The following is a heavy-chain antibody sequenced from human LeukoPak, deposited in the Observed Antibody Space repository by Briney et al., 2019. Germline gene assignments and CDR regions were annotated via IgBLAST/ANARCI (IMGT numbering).Heavy chain of an antibody. CDR2: IYYSGST. V-gene: IGHV4-39*07. CDR1: GGSISSSSYY. J-gene: IGHJ3*02. D-gene: IGHD2-15*01. Sequence: SETLSLTCTVSGGSISSSSYYWGWIRQPPGKGLEWIGSIYYSGSTYYNPSLKSRVTISVDTSKNQFSLKLYSVTAADTAVYYCAGYCSGGSCYLADAFDIWGQGTMVTVSS. CDR3: AGYCSGGSCYLADAFDI.